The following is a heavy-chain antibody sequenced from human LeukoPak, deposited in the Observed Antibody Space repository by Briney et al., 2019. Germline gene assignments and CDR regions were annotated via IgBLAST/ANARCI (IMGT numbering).Heavy chain of an antibody. CDR1: GYTFTSYD. V-gene: IGHV1-18*01. CDR3: ARVARSRSGDT. CDR2: ISGYNGHA. J-gene: IGHJ5*02. Sequence: ASVKVSCKASGYTFTSYDIKWVRQAPGQGLEWMGWISGYNGHANYAQGVQGRVTMTTDTSTRTAYMELRSLTSDDTVAYYCARVARSRSGDTWGQGTLVTVSS. D-gene: IGHD2-15*01.